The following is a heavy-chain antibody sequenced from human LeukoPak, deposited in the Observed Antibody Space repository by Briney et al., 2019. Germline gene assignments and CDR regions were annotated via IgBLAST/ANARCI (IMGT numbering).Heavy chain of an antibody. CDR1: GYFFTSHW. V-gene: IGHV5-51*01. Sequence: GVPLQISSQGSGYFFTSHWIAWVRPMPGDGLEWMGIIYPGDSDTRYSPSFQGQVTISADKSISTTYLQWSSLKASDSDMYYCARGQTRLDYWGQGTLVTVSS. CDR2: IYPGDSDT. J-gene: IGHJ4*02. CDR3: ARGQTRLDY.